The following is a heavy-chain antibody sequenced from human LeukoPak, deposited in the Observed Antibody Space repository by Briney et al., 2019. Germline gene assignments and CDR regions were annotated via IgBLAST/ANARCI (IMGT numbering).Heavy chain of an antibody. CDR2: IRYDGSNK. D-gene: IGHD1-26*01. CDR3: AKDQNSGSYGPDDY. Sequence: GGSLRLSCAASGFTFSSYGMHWVRQAPGKGLEWVAFIRYDGSNKYYADSVKGRFTISRDNSKNTLYLQMNSLRAEDTAVYYCAKDQNSGSYGPDDYWGQGTRVTVSS. V-gene: IGHV3-30*02. CDR1: GFTFSSYG. J-gene: IGHJ4*02.